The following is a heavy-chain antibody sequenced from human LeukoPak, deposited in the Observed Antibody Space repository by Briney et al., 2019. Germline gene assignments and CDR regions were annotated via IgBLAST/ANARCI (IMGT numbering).Heavy chain of an antibody. V-gene: IGHV4-4*07. J-gene: IGHJ4*02. CDR3: ARGGVGGVIVPFDY. Sequence: SETLSLTCTVSGGSISRYYWSWIRQPAGKGLEWIGRIYSSGTTTYSPSLKSRVTMSVDTSKNQSSLTLSSVTAADTAVYYCARGGVGGVIVPFDYWGQGTLVTVSS. CDR1: GGSISRYY. D-gene: IGHD3-16*02. CDR2: IYSSGTT.